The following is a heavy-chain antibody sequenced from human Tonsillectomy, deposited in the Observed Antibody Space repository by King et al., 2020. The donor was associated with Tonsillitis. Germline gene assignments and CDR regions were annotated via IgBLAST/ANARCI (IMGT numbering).Heavy chain of an antibody. CDR1: GGSISSSSYY. Sequence: QLQESGPGLVKPSETLSLTCTVSGGSISSSSYYWGWIRQPPGKGLEWIGSIYYSGSTYYNPSLKSRVTISVDTSKNQFSLKLSSVTAADTAVYYCERLRYCTNGVCYHFDYWGQGTLVTVSS. CDR3: ERLRYCTNGVCYHFDY. D-gene: IGHD2-8*01. J-gene: IGHJ4*02. CDR2: IYYSGST. V-gene: IGHV4-39*01.